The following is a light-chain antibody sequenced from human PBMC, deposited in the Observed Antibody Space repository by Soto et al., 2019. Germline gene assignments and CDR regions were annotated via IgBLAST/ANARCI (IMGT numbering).Light chain of an antibody. CDR2: SAS. Sequence: IVLTQSPGILSLSPGERATLSCRASQNVSNNYLAWYQQSPGQIPRLLIYSASSRAAGIPDRFSGSGSGTDFTLTIPRLEPDDFAVYYCQHFDNSLFTFGPGTKVDI. CDR3: QHFDNSLFT. J-gene: IGKJ3*01. CDR1: QNVSNNY. V-gene: IGKV3-20*01.